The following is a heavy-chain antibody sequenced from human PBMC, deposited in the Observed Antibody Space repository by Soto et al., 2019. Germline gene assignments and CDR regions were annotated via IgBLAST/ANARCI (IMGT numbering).Heavy chain of an antibody. CDR3: AREHCSGGSCYSGYYYYMDV. Sequence: WGSLRLSCAASGFTFSDYYMSWIRQAPGKGLEWVSYISSSGSTIYYADSVKGRFTISRDNAKNSLYLQMNSLRAEDTAVYYCAREHCSGGSCYSGYYYYMDVWGKGTTVTVSS. CDR1: GFTFSDYY. D-gene: IGHD2-15*01. V-gene: IGHV3-11*01. CDR2: ISSSGSTI. J-gene: IGHJ6*03.